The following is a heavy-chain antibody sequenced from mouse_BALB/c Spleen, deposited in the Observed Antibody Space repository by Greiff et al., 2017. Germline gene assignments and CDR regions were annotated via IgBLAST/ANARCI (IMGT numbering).Heavy chain of an antibody. J-gene: IGHJ2*01. CDR2: INPYNDGT. CDR1: GYTFTSYV. D-gene: IGHD1-1*01. Sequence: QLLQSGPELVKPGASVKMSCKASGYTFTSYVMHWVKQKPGQGLEWIGYINPYNDGTKYNEKFKGKATLTSDNSSSTAYMELSSLTSADSAVYYCARQATVDGFDYWGQGTTLTVSS. V-gene: IGHV1-14*01. CDR3: ARQATVDGFDY.